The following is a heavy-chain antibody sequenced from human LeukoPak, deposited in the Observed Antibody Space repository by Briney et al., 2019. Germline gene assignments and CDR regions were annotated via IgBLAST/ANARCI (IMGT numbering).Heavy chain of an antibody. J-gene: IGHJ5*02. CDR1: GGTFSSYA. CDR2: IIPIFGIA. D-gene: IGHD2-2*01. CDR3: AREDHTVVVPAAKEVWSDP. Sequence: ASVKVSCKASGGTFSSYAISWVRQAPGQGLEWMGRIIPIFGIANYAQKFQGRVTITADKSTSTAYMELSSLRSEDTAVYYCAREDHTVVVPAAKEVWSDPWGQGTLVTVSS. V-gene: IGHV1-69*04.